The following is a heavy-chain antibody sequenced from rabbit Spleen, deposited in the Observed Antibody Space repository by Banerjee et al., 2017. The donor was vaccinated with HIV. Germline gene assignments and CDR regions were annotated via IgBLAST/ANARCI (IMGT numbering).Heavy chain of an antibody. V-gene: IGHV1S40*01. CDR2: IYAGSSGST. CDR3: AREASSGWGVVSFYFNL. D-gene: IGHD4-1*01. CDR1: GFSFSASYY. J-gene: IGHJ4*01. Sequence: ESGGGLVKPGASLTLTCTASGFSFSASYYMCWVRQAPGKGLECIACIYAGSSGSTYYASWAKGRFTISKTSSTTVTLQMTSLTAADTATYFCAREASSGWGVVSFYFNLWGPGTLVTVS.